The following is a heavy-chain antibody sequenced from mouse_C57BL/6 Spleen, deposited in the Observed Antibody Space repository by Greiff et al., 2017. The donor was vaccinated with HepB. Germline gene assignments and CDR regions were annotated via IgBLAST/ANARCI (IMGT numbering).Heavy chain of an antibody. V-gene: IGHV1-80*01. CDR3: AKDSNPYYFDY. J-gene: IGHJ2*01. CDR1: GYAFSSYW. CDR2: IYPGDGDT. D-gene: IGHD2-5*01. Sequence: VQLQESGAELVKPGASVKISCKASGYAFSSYWMNWVKQRPGKGLEWIGQIYPGDGDTNYNGKFKGKATLTADKSSSTAYMQLSSLTSEDSAVYFCAKDSNPYYFDYWGQGTTLTVSS.